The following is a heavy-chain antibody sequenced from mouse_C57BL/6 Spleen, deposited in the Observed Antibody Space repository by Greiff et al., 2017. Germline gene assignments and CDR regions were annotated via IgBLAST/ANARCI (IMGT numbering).Heavy chain of an antibody. CDR2: INYDGSST. V-gene: IGHV5-16*01. CDR3: AREAVYYAMDY. J-gene: IGHJ4*01. Sequence: EVMLVESEGGLVQPGSSMKLSCTASGFTFSDYYMAWVRQVPEKGLEWVANINYDGSSTYYLDSLKSRFIISRDNAKNILYLQMSSLKSEDTATYYCAREAVYYAMDYWGQGTSVTVSS. CDR1: GFTFSDYY.